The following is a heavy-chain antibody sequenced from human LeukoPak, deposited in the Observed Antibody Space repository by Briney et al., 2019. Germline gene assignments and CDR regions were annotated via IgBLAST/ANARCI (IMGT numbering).Heavy chain of an antibody. Sequence: GRSLRLSCAASGFTFSSYAMHWVCQAPGKGLEWVAVISYDGSNKYYADSVKGRFTISRDNSKNTLYLQMNSLRAEDTAVYYCAISSTGSSWYHSFDYWGQGTLVTVSS. D-gene: IGHD6-13*01. CDR1: GFTFSSYA. CDR2: ISYDGSNK. J-gene: IGHJ4*02. CDR3: AISSTGSSWYHSFDY. V-gene: IGHV3-30*04.